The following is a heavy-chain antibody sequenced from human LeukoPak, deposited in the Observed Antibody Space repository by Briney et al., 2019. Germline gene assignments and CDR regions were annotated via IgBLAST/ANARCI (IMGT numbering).Heavy chain of an antibody. V-gene: IGHV1-2*02. Sequence: PSVKFSGKASGYTFTGYYMHWVRQAPGQGLEWMGWINPNSGGTNYAQKFQGRVTMTRDTSISTAYMELSRLRSDDTAVYYCARDTCSSTSCYTGADYWGQGTLVTVSS. D-gene: IGHD2-2*02. CDR2: INPNSGGT. CDR1: GYTFTGYY. J-gene: IGHJ4*02. CDR3: ARDTCSSTSCYTGADY.